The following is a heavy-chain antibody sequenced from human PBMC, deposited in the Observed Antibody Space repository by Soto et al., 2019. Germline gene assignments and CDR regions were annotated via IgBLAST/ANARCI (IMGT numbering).Heavy chain of an antibody. Sequence: LSLTFTVSVGSISSYYWSWIRQPAGKGLEWIGRIYTSGSTNYNPSLKSRVTMSVDTSKNQFSLKLSSVTAADTAVYYCARGCSSTSCYGYGMDVWGQGTTVTVSS. CDR2: IYTSGST. V-gene: IGHV4-4*07. CDR1: VGSISSYY. J-gene: IGHJ6*02. CDR3: ARGCSSTSCYGYGMDV. D-gene: IGHD2-2*01.